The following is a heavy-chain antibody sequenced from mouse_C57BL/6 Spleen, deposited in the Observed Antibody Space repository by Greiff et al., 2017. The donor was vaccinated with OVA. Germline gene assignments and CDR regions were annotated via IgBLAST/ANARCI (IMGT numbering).Heavy chain of an antibody. J-gene: IGHJ3*01. CDR1: GFSLTSYG. D-gene: IGHD3-3*01. Sequence: VQLQQSGPGLVQPSQSLSITCTVSGFSLTSYGVHWVRQSPGKGLEWLGVIWRGGSTDYNAALMSRLSITKDNSKSQVFFKMNSLQADDTAIYYCAKRGAGSWFAYWGQGTLVTVSA. V-gene: IGHV2-5*01. CDR2: IWRGGST. CDR3: AKRGAGSWFAY.